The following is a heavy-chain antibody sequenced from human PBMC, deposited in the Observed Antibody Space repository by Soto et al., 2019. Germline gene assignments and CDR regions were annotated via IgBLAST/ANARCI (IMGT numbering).Heavy chain of an antibody. CDR3: ASLYGSGSYHYYYYYYGMDV. D-gene: IGHD3-10*01. J-gene: IGHJ6*02. V-gene: IGHV4-38-2*01. Sequence: SETLSLTCAVSGYSISSGYYWGWIRQPPGKGLEWIGSIYHSGSTYYNPSLKSRVTISVDTSKNQFSLKLSSVTAADTAVYYCASLYGSGSYHYYYYYYGMDVWGQGTTVTVSS. CDR1: GYSISSGYY. CDR2: IYHSGST.